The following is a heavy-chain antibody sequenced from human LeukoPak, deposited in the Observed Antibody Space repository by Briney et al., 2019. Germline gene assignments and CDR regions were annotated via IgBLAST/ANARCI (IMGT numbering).Heavy chain of an antibody. CDR2: IRYDGSDK. V-gene: IGHV3-30*02. CDR1: GFTFSSFG. Sequence: PGGSLRLSCAASGFTFSSFGMHWVRQAPGKGLEWVAFIRYDGSDKHYGDSVKGRFTISRDNSKNTLYLQMNSLGAEDTAVYYCAKDMSRYYFDYWGQGTLVTVSS. J-gene: IGHJ4*02. CDR3: AKDMSRYYFDY.